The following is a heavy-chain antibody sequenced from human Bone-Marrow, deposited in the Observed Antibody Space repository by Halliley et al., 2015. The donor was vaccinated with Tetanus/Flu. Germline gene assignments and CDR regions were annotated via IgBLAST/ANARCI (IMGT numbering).Heavy chain of an antibody. CDR2: ISGDGRST. CDR3: TKDIRRIALSGTYFDY. Sequence: ISGDGRSTDYADSVKGRFTISRDNSKNSLYLQMNSLRTEDSALYYCTKDIRRIALSGTYFDYWGQGTLVTVSS. J-gene: IGHJ4*02. D-gene: IGHD6-19*01. V-gene: IGHV3-43*02.